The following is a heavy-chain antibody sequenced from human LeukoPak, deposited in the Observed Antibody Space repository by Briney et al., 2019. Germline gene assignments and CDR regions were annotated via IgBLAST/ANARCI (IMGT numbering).Heavy chain of an antibody. CDR2: INAGNGNT. CDR1: GFTFTTYA. J-gene: IGHJ6*02. V-gene: IGHV1-3*01. CDR3: AREHDFLSGYGMGV. Sequence: GASVKVSCKTSGFTFTTYAIQWVRQAPGQRLEWMGWINAGNGNTKYSQNFQGRVTITRDTSASTAYMELSSLRSEDTAVYYCAREHDFLSGYGMGVWGQGTTVTVSS. D-gene: IGHD3-3*01.